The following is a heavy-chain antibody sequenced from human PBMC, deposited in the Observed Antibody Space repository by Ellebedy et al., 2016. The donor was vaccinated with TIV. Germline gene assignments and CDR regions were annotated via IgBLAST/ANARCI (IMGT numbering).Heavy chain of an antibody. J-gene: IGHJ4*02. D-gene: IGHD3-10*01. V-gene: IGHV1-24*01. CDR1: GYTLTELS. CDR3: ATDIDSRDFFNY. Sequence: ASVKVSXXVSGYTLTELSMHWVRQAPGKGLEWMGGFDPEDGETIYAQKFQGRVTMTEDTSTDTAYMELSSLRSEDTAVYYCATDIDSRDFFNYWGQGTLVTVSS. CDR2: FDPEDGET.